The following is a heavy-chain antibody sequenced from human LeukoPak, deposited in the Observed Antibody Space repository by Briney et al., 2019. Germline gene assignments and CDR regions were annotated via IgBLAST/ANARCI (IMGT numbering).Heavy chain of an antibody. Sequence: PGGSLRLPCAASGFTFSSYDMHWVRQATGKGLEWVSAIGTAGDTYYPGSVKGRFTISRENAKNSLYLQMNSLRAEDTAVYYCARGLAAAGSPRRYYYGMDVWGQGTTVTVSS. CDR2: IGTAGDT. J-gene: IGHJ6*02. D-gene: IGHD6-13*01. V-gene: IGHV3-13*01. CDR1: GFTFSSYD. CDR3: ARGLAAAGSPRRYYYGMDV.